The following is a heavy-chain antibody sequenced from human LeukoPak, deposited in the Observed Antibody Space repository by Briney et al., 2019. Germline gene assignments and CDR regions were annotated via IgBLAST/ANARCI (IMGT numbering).Heavy chain of an antibody. CDR1: GFTFTSSA. Sequence: GASVKVSCKASGFTFTSSAMQWVRQARGQRLEWIGWIVVGSGNTNYAQKFQERVTITRDMSTSTAYMELSSLRSEDTAVYYCARGSSRSPRDAFDIWGQGTMVSVSS. J-gene: IGHJ3*02. V-gene: IGHV1-58*02. CDR3: ARGSSRSPRDAFDI. CDR2: IVVGSGNT.